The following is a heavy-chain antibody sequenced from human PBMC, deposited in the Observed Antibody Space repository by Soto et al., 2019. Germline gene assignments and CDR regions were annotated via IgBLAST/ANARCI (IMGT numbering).Heavy chain of an antibody. CDR1: VFTFSDYY. CDR2: ISSSGITI. V-gene: IGHV3-11*01. J-gene: IGHJ4*02. Sequence: GSLRLSGAASVFTFSDYYMSWMRQAPGKGLEWVSYISSSGITIYYADSVKGRFTISRDNAKNSLYLQMNSLRAEDTAVYYRARTVVVAATKYFDYWGQGTLVTVSS. CDR3: ARTVVVAATKYFDY. D-gene: IGHD2-15*01.